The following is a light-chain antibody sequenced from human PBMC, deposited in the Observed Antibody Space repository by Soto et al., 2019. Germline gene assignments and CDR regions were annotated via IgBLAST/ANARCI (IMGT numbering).Light chain of an antibody. J-gene: IGKJ1*01. V-gene: IGKV1-39*02. CDR1: QSISSY. CDR2: VAS. Sequence: DFKMTQSPSSLSASVVVKVTITSLVSQSISSYLDWYLQKPGKAPKLLIYVASSWQSGVPERFSGSGSGTDFTLTISSVQAEDVATYYCKKYIRASWTFGQGTKVDIK. CDR3: KKYIRASWT.